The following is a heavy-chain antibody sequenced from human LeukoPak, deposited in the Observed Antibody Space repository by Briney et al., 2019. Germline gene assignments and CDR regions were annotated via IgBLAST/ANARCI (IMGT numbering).Heavy chain of an antibody. CDR1: GYTFTNYF. Sequence: GASVTVSCKASGYTFTNYFMHWVRQAPGQGLEWMGGIIPIFGTANYAQKFQGRVTITADESTSTAYMELSSLRSEDTAVYYCASFPDPPYLGPHDAFDIWGQGTMVTVSS. CDR2: IIPIFGTA. D-gene: IGHD2/OR15-2a*01. CDR3: ASFPDPPYLGPHDAFDI. J-gene: IGHJ3*02. V-gene: IGHV1-69*13.